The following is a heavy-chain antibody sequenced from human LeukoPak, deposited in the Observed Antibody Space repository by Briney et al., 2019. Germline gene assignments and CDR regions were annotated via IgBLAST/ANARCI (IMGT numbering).Heavy chain of an antibody. J-gene: IGHJ4*02. CDR2: IYWDDDK. CDR1: GFSLSTSGVG. Sequence: ESGPTLVKPTQTLTLTCTFSGFSLSTSGVGVGWIRQPPGKALEWLALIYWDDDKRYSPSLKIRLTITKATSKNQVVLTMTNMDPVDTATYYCAHSGAYYYDSSGFDYWGQGTLVTVSS. D-gene: IGHD3-22*01. CDR3: AHSGAYYYDSSGFDY. V-gene: IGHV2-5*02.